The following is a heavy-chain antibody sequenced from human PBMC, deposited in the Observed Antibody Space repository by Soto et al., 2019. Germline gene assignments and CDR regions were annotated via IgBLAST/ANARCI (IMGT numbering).Heavy chain of an antibody. CDR2: IYHSGST. CDR3: ARPEIPTRSSDYNYPFDH. D-gene: IGHD3-22*01. CDR1: GGSISSGGYS. V-gene: IGHV4-30-2*01. Sequence: SETLSLTCAVSGGSISSGGYSWSWIRQPPGKGLEWIGYIYHSGSTYYNPSLKSRVTISVDKSTSTAYLRWNSLKASDTAIYYYARPEIPTRSSDYNYPFDHWGQGTLVTVSS. J-gene: IGHJ4*02.